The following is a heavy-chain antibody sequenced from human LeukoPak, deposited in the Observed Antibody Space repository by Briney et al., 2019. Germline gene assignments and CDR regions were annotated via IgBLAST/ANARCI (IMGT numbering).Heavy chain of an antibody. Sequence: GGSLRLSCAASGFTFSSYSMNWVRQAPGKGLEWVSYISSSSSTIYYADSVKGRFTISRDNAKNSLYLQMNSLRAEDTAVYYCARVGGPYNWNWFDPWGQGTLVTVSS. CDR2: ISSSSSTI. V-gene: IGHV3-48*01. J-gene: IGHJ5*02. D-gene: IGHD1-20*01. CDR3: ARVGGPYNWNWFDP. CDR1: GFTFSSYS.